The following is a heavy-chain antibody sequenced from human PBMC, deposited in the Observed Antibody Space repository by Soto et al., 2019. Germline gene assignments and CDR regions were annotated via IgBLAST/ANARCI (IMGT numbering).Heavy chain of an antibody. D-gene: IGHD3-22*01. J-gene: IGHJ4*02. V-gene: IGHV4-34*01. CDR1: GGSFSGYY. CDR2: INHSGST. CDR3: ASLNHYYDSSGYPRYYFDY. Sequence: PSETLSLTCAVYGGSFSGYYWSWIRQPPGKGLEWIGEINHSGSTNYNPSLKSRVTISVDTSKNQFSLKLSSVTAADTAVYYCASLNHYYDSSGYPRYYFDYWGQGTLVTVSS.